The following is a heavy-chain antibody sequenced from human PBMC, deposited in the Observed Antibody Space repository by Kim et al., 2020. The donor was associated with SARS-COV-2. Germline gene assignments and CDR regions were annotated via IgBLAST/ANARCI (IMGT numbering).Heavy chain of an antibody. CDR2: INGDGTST. Sequence: GGSLRLSCAASGFTFSDYWMHWVRQAPGKGLVWVSRINGDGTSTTYADSVEGRFTISRDNAKNTLYLQMNSLRAEDTAVYYCARARITSDSSGYYSYWGQGTLVTVSS. J-gene: IGHJ4*02. CDR1: GFTFSDYW. D-gene: IGHD3-22*01. V-gene: IGHV3-74*01. CDR3: ARARITSDSSGYYSY.